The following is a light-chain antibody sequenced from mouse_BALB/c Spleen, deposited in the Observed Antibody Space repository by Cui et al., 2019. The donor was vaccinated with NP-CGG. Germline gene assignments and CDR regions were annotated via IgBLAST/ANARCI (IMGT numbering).Light chain of an antibody. J-gene: IGLJ1*01. Sequence: QAVVIQESALTILPGEKVTLTCRSSTGAVTTSNYANWVQEKPDHLFTGLIGGTNNRPPGVPARFSGSLIGDKAALTITGAQTEDETIYFCALWYSTHCVFGGGTKLTVL. V-gene: IGLV1*01. CDR2: GTN. CDR1: TGAVTTSNY. CDR3: ALWYSTHCV.